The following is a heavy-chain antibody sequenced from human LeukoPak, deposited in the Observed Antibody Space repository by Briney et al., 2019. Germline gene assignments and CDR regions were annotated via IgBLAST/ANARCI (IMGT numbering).Heavy chain of an antibody. J-gene: IGHJ5*02. D-gene: IGHD2-15*01. CDR1: GGSISSYY. CDR2: IYDSGTT. CDR3: ARVGLGYCSGGTCSPGWFDP. Sequence: SETLSLTCTVSGGSISSYYWSWIRQPPGKGLEWMGFIYDSGTTNYNPSLKSRVTISVDTSKNQFSLKLSSVTAADTAVYFCARVGLGYCSGGTCSPGWFDPWGQGTLTPSPQ. V-gene: IGHV4-59*01.